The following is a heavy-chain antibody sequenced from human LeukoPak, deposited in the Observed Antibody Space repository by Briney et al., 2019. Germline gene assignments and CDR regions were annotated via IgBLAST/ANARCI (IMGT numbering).Heavy chain of an antibody. V-gene: IGHV4-39*07. CDR1: GGSISGSSYY. Sequence: SETLSLICTVSGGSISGSSYYWGWIRQPPGKGLEWIGIIYNSGSTYYNPSLKSRVTISVDTSKNQFSLKLSSVTAADTAVYHCATKTNSGSVIGGWFDPWGQGTLVTVSS. J-gene: IGHJ5*02. CDR2: IYNSGST. D-gene: IGHD1-26*01. CDR3: ATKTNSGSVIGGWFDP.